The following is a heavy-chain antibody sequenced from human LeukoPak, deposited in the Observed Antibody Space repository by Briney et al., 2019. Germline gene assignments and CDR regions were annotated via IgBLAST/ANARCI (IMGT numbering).Heavy chain of an antibody. D-gene: IGHD2-2*01. CDR2: INPNSGDT. V-gene: IGHV1-2*06. Sequence: GASVKVSCKASGYTFTGHHMHWVRQAPGQGLEWMGRINPNSGDTNYAQKFQGRVTMTRDTSISTAYMELSRLRSDDTAVYYCARDYCSSTSCLFDDWGQGTLVTVSS. J-gene: IGHJ4*02. CDR1: GYTFTGHH. CDR3: ARDYCSSTSCLFDD.